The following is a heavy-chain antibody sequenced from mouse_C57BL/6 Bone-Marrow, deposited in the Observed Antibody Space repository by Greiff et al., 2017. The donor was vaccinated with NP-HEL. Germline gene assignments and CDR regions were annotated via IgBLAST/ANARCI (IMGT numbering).Heavy chain of an antibody. J-gene: IGHJ4*01. Sequence: EVHLVESGEGLVKPGGSLKLSCAASGFTFSSYAMSWVRQTPEKRLEWVAYISSGGDYIYYADTVKGRFTISRDNARNTLYLQMSSLKSEDTAMYYCTRAPYYGSSNYYAMDYWGQGTSVTVSS. CDR1: GFTFSSYA. D-gene: IGHD1-1*01. V-gene: IGHV5-9-1*02. CDR3: TRAPYYGSSNYYAMDY. CDR2: ISSGGDYI.